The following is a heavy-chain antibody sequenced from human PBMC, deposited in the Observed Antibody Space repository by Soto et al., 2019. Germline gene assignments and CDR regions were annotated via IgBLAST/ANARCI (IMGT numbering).Heavy chain of an antibody. Sequence: QVQLVQSGAEVRKPGASVKLSCKASGYNFKLNALHWLRQAPGQRPEWMGWVNAANGNTKYSQAFQGRLSLSRDTSASTAYMEMSSLTSEDTAVYYCAREGDRDRDYGGWFDPWGQGTLVTVSS. CDR2: VNAANGNT. D-gene: IGHD4-17*01. CDR3: AREGDRDRDYGGWFDP. CDR1: GYNFKLNA. J-gene: IGHJ5*02. V-gene: IGHV1-3*01.